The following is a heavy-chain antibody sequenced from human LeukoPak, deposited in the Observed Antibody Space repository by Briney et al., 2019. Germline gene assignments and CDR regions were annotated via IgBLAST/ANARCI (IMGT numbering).Heavy chain of an antibody. J-gene: IGHJ5*01. CDR1: GASISRYY. Sequence: PSETLSLTCTVSGASISRYYWSWIRQPPGKELEWVGYIYTSGGTNYNPSLKSRVTISLDTSKSQFSLQLTSVTSADTAMYYCARKSPRWFDSWGLGTLVTVSS. CDR3: ARKSPRWFDS. V-gene: IGHV4-4*09. CDR2: IYTSGGT.